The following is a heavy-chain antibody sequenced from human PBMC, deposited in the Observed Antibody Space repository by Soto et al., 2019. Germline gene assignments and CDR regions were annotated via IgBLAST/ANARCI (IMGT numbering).Heavy chain of an antibody. J-gene: IGHJ6*03. V-gene: IGHV2-5*02. CDR2: IYWDDDK. CDR3: AQIKATVTKYYYYMDV. Sequence: QITLKESGPTLVKPTQTLTLTCTFSGFSLSTSGVGVGWIRQPPGKALAWLALIYWDDDKRYSPSLKSRLTITKDTSKNHVVRTMTNMDPVDTATYYCAQIKATVTKYYYYMDVWGKGTTVTVSS. D-gene: IGHD4-17*01. CDR1: GFSLSTSGVG.